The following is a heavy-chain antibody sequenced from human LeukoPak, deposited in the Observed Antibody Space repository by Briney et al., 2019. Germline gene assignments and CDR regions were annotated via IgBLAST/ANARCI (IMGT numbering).Heavy chain of an antibody. D-gene: IGHD6-13*01. CDR1: GYTFTSSD. CDR2: INPKSGRT. J-gene: IGHJ4*02. Sequence: ASVKVSCKASGYTFTSSDINWVRQATGQGLEWMGWINPKSGRTGYAKKFQARVSMTTNTSISTAYMEVSSLRFEDTAVYYCARGRSGLAAAGTYDYWGQGTLITVSS. V-gene: IGHV1-8*01. CDR3: ARGRSGLAAAGTYDY.